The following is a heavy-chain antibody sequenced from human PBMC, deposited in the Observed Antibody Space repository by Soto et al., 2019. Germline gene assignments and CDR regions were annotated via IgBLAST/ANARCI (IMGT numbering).Heavy chain of an antibody. D-gene: IGHD1-1*01. CDR3: ARDRPITTEYYYYYGMDV. CDR2: INPNSGGT. CDR1: GYTFTGYY. V-gene: IGHV1-2*04. J-gene: IGHJ6*02. Sequence: ASVKVSCKASGYTFTGYYMHWVRQAPGQGLEWMGWINPNSGGTNYAQKFQGWVTMTRDTSISTAYMELGRLRSDDTAVYYCARDRPITTEYYYYYGMDVWGQGTTVTVSS.